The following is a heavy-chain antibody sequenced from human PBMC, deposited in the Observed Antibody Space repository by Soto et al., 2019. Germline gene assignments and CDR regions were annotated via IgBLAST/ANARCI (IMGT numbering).Heavy chain of an antibody. J-gene: IGHJ6*02. D-gene: IGHD2-2*01. V-gene: IGHV1-18*01. CDR1: GYTFTSYG. CDR2: ISAYNGNT. Sequence: GASVKVSCKASGYTFTSYGISWVRQAPGQGLEWMGWISAYNGNTNYAQKLQGRVTMTTDTSTSTAYMELRSLRSDDTAVYYCVRDIVVVPAAMNGYYYYGMDVWGQGTTVTVSS. CDR3: VRDIVVVPAAMNGYYYYGMDV.